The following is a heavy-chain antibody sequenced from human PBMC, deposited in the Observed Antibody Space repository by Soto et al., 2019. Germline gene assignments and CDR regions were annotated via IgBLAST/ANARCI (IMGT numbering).Heavy chain of an antibody. Sequence: EVQLVESGGGLVKPGGSLRLSCAASGFTFSNAWMSWVRQAPGKGLEWVGRIKSKTDGGTTDYAAPVKGRFTISRDDSKTTLYLQMNSLKTEETAVYYCTTDWYSRSGKTYYYYGMDVWGQGTKVTVSS. CDR2: IKSKTDGGTT. CDR1: GFTFSNAW. V-gene: IGHV3-15*01. J-gene: IGHJ6*02. CDR3: TTDWYSRSGKTYYYYGMDV. D-gene: IGHD6-6*01.